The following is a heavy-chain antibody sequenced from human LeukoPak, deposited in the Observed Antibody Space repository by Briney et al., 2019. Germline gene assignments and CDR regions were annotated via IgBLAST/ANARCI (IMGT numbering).Heavy chain of an antibody. V-gene: IGHV4-34*01. Sequence: SETLSLTCAVYGGSFSGYYWSWIRQPPGKGLEWIGEINHSGSTNYNPSLKSRVTISVDTSKNQFSLKLSSVTAADTAVYYCARVPATVTSRYFDYWGQGTLVTVSS. CDR2: INHSGST. CDR3: ARVPATVTSRYFDY. CDR1: GGSFSGYY. J-gene: IGHJ4*02. D-gene: IGHD4-17*01.